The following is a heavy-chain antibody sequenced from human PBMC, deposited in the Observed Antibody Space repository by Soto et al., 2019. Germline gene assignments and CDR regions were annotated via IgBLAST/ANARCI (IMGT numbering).Heavy chain of an antibody. CDR2: TDSRSKWYN. CDR3: ARGATALSSGWHLLSRHADPQGPNWFDP. Sequence: SQTLSLTCAISGDSVSSNSAAWNWIRQSPSRGLECQGRTDSRSKWYNDYAVSVKSRITITPDXSKNQFSLQLNSVTPEDTAVYYCARGATALSSGWHLLSRHADPQGPNWFDPLGQGTLVTVSS. D-gene: IGHD6-19*01. V-gene: IGHV6-1*01. CDR1: GDSVSSNSAA. J-gene: IGHJ5*02.